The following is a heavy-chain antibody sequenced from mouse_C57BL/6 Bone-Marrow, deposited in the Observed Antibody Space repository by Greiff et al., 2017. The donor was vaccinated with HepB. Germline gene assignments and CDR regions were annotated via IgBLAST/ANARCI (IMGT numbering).Heavy chain of an antibody. CDR2: ISSGSSTI. J-gene: IGHJ4*01. CDR3: ARRDYGYYAMDY. D-gene: IGHD1-1*01. Sequence: EVHLVESGGGLVKPGGSLKLSCAASGFTFSDYGMHWVRQAPEKGLEWVAYISSGSSTIYYADTVKGRFTISRDNAKNTLFLQMSRLKSEDTAMYYCARRDYGYYAMDYWGQGTSVTVSS. V-gene: IGHV5-17*03. CDR1: GFTFSDYG.